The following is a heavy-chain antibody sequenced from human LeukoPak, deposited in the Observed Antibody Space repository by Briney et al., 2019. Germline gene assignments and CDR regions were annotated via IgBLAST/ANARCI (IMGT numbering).Heavy chain of an antibody. J-gene: IGHJ5*02. CDR3: ARGRGRESLVS. CDR1: GGSISGYF. D-gene: IGHD3-10*01. CDR2: IYFSGSP. Sequence: SETLSLTCTVTGGSISGYFWSWTRQPPGKGLEWIGDIYFSGSPRYNPSLKRRVTISVDTSKNQFSLNLNSVTAAYTAVYYCARGRGRESLVSWGQGNLVTVSS. V-gene: IGHV4-59*01.